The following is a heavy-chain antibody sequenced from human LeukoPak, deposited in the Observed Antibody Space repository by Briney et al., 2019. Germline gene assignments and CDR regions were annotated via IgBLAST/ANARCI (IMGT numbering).Heavy chain of an antibody. Sequence: GGSLRLSRAASGFPLSPNYMSWVRQAPGKGLEWVSVINTGGSAFYADSVKGRFTISRDNSNNTLYLQMNSLRAEDTAVYYCARVRRQVGSRWFDSWGQGILVTVSS. CDR1: GFPLSPNY. CDR3: ARVRRQVGSRWFDS. J-gene: IGHJ5*01. CDR2: INTGGSA. D-gene: IGHD1-26*01. V-gene: IGHV3-53*01.